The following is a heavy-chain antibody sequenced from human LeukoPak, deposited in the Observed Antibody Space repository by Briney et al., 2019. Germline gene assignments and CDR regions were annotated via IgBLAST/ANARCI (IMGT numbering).Heavy chain of an antibody. D-gene: IGHD3-10*01. J-gene: IGHJ5*02. Sequence: SETLSLTCAVYGGSFSGYYWSWIRQPPGKGLEWIGEINHSGSTNYNPSLKSRVTISVDTSKNQFSLKLSSVTAADTAVYYCARVWETYYYGSGSYRSWFDPWGQGTLVTVSS. CDR3: ARVWETYYYGSGSYRSWFDP. CDR1: GGSFSGYY. CDR2: INHSGST. V-gene: IGHV4-34*01.